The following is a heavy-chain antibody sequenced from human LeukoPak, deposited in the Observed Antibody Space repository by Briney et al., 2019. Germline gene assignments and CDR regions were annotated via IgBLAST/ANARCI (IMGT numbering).Heavy chain of an antibody. V-gene: IGHV1-18*01. CDR2: ISAYNGDT. J-gene: IGHJ4*02. CDR3: ARDPSDTSGWYIYFDY. D-gene: IGHD6-19*01. CDR1: GHTFNRHG. Sequence: ASVKVSCKASGHTFNRHGISWARQAPGQGLEWMGWISAYNGDTKYSQKFQGRVTLTIDTSTSTAYMELRSLTFDDTAMYYCARDPSDTSGWYIYFDYWGQGTLVTVSS.